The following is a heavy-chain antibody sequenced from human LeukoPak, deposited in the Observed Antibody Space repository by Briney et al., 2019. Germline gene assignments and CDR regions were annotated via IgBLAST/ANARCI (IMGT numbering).Heavy chain of an antibody. CDR1: GFTVSSNY. CDR2: IYSGGST. D-gene: IGHD2/OR15-2a*01. J-gene: IGHJ4*02. Sequence: GGSLRLSCAASGFTVSSNYMSWVRQAPGKGLEWVSVIYSGGSTYYADSVKGRFTISRDNSKNTLYLQMNSLRAEDTAVYYCAKDNIDRSRPAYYFDYWGQGTLVTVSS. V-gene: IGHV3-66*01. CDR3: AKDNIDRSRPAYYFDY.